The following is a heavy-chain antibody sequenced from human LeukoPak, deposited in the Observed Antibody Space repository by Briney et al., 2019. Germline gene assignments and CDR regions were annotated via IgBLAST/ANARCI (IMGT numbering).Heavy chain of an antibody. CDR3: ATCGSGSYYYFDY. J-gene: IGHJ4*02. D-gene: IGHD3-10*01. Sequence: SETLSLTCTVSGGSISSSSYYWGWIRQPPGKGLEWIGSIYYSGATYYNASLKSRVTISVDTSKNQFSLKLSSVTAADTAVYYCATCGSGSYYYFDYWGQGTLVSVSP. V-gene: IGHV4-39*01. CDR2: IYYSGAT. CDR1: GGSISSSSYY.